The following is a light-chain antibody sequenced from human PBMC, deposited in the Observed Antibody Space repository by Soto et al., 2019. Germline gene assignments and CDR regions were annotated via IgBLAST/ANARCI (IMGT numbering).Light chain of an antibody. J-gene: IGLJ1*01. CDR1: NIGTKS. CDR2: DDS. V-gene: IGLV3-21*02. Sequence: SYELTQPPSVSVAPGQTATITCGGNNIGTKSVHWYQQKPGQAPVLVVYDDSDRPSGSPERFSGSNSGNTATLTISRVEAGDEADYFCQVWDSTSAHDVFGTGTKLTVL. CDR3: QVWDSTSAHDV.